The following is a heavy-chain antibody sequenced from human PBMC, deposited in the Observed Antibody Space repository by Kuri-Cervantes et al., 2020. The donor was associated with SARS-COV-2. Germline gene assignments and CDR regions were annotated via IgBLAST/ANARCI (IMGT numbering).Heavy chain of an antibody. CDR2: INGDGSST. CDR1: GFTFSSYC. Sequence: GESLKISCAASGFTFSSYCMHWVRQAPGKGLVWVSRINGDGSSTSYADSVKGRFTISRDNAKNTLYLQMNSLRAEDTAVYYCARGFLTWWGLGAFDIWGQGTMVTVSS. J-gene: IGHJ3*02. D-gene: IGHD3-3*01. V-gene: IGHV3-74*01. CDR3: ARGFLTWWGLGAFDI.